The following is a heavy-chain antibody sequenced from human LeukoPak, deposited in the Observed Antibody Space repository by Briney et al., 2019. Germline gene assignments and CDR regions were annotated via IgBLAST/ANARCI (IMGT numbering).Heavy chain of an antibody. V-gene: IGHV4-39*01. J-gene: IGHJ4*02. Sequence: SETLSLTCTVSGGSISSSSYYWGWIRQPPGKGLEWIGSIYYSGSTYYNPSLKSRVTISVDTSKNQFSLKLSSVAAADTAVYYCARHAGVEVVAATIDYWGQGTLVTVSS. CDR1: GGSISSSSYY. CDR2: IYYSGST. D-gene: IGHD2-15*01. CDR3: ARHAGVEVVAATIDY.